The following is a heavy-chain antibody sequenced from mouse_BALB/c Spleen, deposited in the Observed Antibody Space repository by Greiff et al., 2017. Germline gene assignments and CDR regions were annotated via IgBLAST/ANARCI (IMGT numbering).Heavy chain of an antibody. CDR2: ISSGGST. D-gene: IGHD2-10*01. J-gene: IGHJ2*01. CDR3: ARSYYGNYFDY. CDR1: GFTFSSYA. V-gene: IGHV5-6-5*01. Sequence: EVQLVESGGGLVKPGGSLKLSCAASGFTFSSYAMSWVRQTPEKRLEWVASISSGGSTYYPDSVKGRFTISRDNPKNTLFLQMTSLRSEDTAMYYCARSYYGNYFDYWGQGTTLTVSS.